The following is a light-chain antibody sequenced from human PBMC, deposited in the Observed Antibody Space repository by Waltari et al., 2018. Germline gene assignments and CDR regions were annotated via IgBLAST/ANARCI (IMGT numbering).Light chain of an antibody. CDR1: TSNIGSYH. CDR2: RNN. CDR3: AAWDANLSGPV. V-gene: IGLV1-47*01. J-gene: IGLJ2*01. Sequence: QSVLTQPPSASGTPGQRVTISCSGSTSNIGSYHVYWYQQLPGTAPKLLIYRNNQRPSGVPDRFSCSKAATAASLPVSGLRSGDETDYYCAAWDANLSGPVFGGGTKLTVL.